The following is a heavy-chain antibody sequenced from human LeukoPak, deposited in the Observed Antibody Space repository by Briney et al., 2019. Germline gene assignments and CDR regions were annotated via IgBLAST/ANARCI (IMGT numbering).Heavy chain of an antibody. D-gene: IGHD4-23*01. V-gene: IGHV1-2*02. Sequence: ASVKVSCKASGYTFTGYYMHWVRQAPGQGLEWMGWIIPNSGGTNYAQKFQGRVTMTRDTSISTAYMELSRLRSDDTAVYYCARDTLDDYGDNDAFYIWGQGTMVTVSS. CDR1: GYTFTGYY. J-gene: IGHJ3*02. CDR2: IIPNSGGT. CDR3: ARDTLDDYGDNDAFYI.